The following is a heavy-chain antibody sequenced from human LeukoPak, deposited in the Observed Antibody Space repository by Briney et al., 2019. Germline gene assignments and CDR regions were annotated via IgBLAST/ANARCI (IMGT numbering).Heavy chain of an antibody. Sequence: SQTLSLTCTVSGGSISSGSYYWSWIRQPAGKGLEWIGRIYTSGSTNYNPSLKSRVTISVDTSKNQFSLKLSSVTAADTAVYYCATGSREAHIVGATTGLWYWDQGTLVTVSS. V-gene: IGHV4-61*02. CDR1: GGSISSGSYY. J-gene: IGHJ4*02. CDR2: IYTSGST. D-gene: IGHD1-26*01. CDR3: ATGSREAHIVGATTGLWY.